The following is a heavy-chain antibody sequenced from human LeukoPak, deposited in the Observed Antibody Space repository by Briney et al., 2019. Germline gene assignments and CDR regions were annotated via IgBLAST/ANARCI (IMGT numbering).Heavy chain of an antibody. CDR3: ARVNLGQLLYWYFDL. J-gene: IGHJ2*01. CDR1: DGSISTFY. CDR2: THYSGTT. Sequence: SETLSLICAVSDGSISTFYWSWIRQPPGKGLEWIGYTHYSGTTYYNPSLKSRVTMSVNTSKHQFSLEMTSVTAADTAVYYCARVNLGQLLYWYFDLWGRGTLVTVSS. D-gene: IGHD4-23*01. V-gene: IGHV4-59*01.